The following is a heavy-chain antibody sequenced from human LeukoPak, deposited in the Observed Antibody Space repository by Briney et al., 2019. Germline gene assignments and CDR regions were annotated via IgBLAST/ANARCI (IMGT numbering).Heavy chain of an antibody. CDR2: IYTNGST. D-gene: IGHD3-10*01. CDR3: ARSGEVYYYYMDV. J-gene: IGHJ6*03. CDR1: GGSISSYY. V-gene: IGHV4-4*07. Sequence: SETLSLTCTVSGGSISSYYWSWIRQPAGKGLEWIGRIYTNGSTNYNPSLKSRVTMSVDTSKNQFSLKLSSVAAADTAVYYCARSGEVYYYYMDVWGKGTTVTVSS.